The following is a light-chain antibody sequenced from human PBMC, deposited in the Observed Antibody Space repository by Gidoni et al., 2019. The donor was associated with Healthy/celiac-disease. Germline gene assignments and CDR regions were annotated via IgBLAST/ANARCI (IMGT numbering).Light chain of an antibody. CDR2: DAS. V-gene: IGKV3-11*01. J-gene: IGKJ4*01. CDR3: QQRSNWPPLT. Sequence: EIVLTQSPATLSLSPGERATLSCRASQSVSSYLAWYQQKPGQAPRLLIYDASNRATGIPARFSGSGSETDFTLTISSLEPEDLAVYYCQQRSNWPPLTFGGGTKVEIK. CDR1: QSVSSY.